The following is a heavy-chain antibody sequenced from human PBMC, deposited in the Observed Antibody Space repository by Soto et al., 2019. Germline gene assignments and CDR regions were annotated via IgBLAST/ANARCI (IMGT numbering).Heavy chain of an antibody. CDR3: ARGREYTFGYNWFDP. CDR1: GYPFTSYH. Sequence: QVQLVQSGAEVRKPGASVKLSCQTSGYPFTSYHMHWVRQAPGQGLEWMGVINPTEGRTRYSQKFQDRVTMTRDTSTSTVYLELSSLRSEDTAIYFCARGREYTFGYNWFDPWGRGALVTVSS. J-gene: IGHJ5*02. CDR2: INPTEGRT. V-gene: IGHV1-46*01. D-gene: IGHD3-16*01.